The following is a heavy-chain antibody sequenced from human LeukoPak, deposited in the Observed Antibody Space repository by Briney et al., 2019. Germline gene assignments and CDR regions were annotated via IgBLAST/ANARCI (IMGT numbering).Heavy chain of an antibody. V-gene: IGHV4-61*02. D-gene: IGHD3-16*01. CDR2: IYTSGST. J-gene: IGHJ4*02. CDR1: GGSISSGGYY. Sequence: PSQTLSLTCTVSGGSISSGGYYWNWIRQTAGKGLEWIGRIYTSGSTNYNPSLKSRVTMSVDTSKNQFSLKLSSVTAADTAVYYCARVWYWGYFHYWGQGTLVTVSS. CDR3: ARVWYWGYFHY.